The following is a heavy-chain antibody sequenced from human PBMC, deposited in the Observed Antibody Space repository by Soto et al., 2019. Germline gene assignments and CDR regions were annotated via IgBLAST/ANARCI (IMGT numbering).Heavy chain of an antibody. J-gene: IGHJ5*02. D-gene: IGHD3-10*01. CDR1: GFTFSSFG. CDR2: ITSDSSTR. CDR3: ASDPAGIIDIDT. V-gene: IGHV3-48*02. Sequence: GGSLRLSCAVSGFTFSSFGMNWVRQAPGKGLEWISYITSDSSTRHYADFVKGRFTISRDNAKNSLYLQMNSLRDEDTAVYFCASDPAGIIDIDTLCQG.